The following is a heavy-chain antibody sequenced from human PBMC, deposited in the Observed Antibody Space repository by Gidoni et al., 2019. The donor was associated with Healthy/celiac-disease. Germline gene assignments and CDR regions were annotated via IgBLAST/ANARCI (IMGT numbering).Heavy chain of an antibody. J-gene: IGHJ4*02. V-gene: IGHV3-7*01. CDR2: IKQDGSEK. CDR1: GFTFSSYC. Sequence: EVQLVESGGGLVQPGGSLRLSCAASGFTFSSYCMSWVRQAPGKGLEWVANIKQDGSEKYYVDSVKGRFTISRDNAKNSLYLQMNSLRAEDTAVYYCARAVGMMYYYDSSGYDDYWGQGTLVTVSS. D-gene: IGHD3-22*01. CDR3: ARAVGMMYYYDSSGYDDY.